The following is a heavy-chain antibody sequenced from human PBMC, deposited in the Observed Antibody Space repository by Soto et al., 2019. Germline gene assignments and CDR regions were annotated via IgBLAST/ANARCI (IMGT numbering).Heavy chain of an antibody. CDR1: GGTFDNYA. D-gene: IGHD2-15*01. CDR2: IIPMFEAV. J-gene: IGHJ6*02. Sequence: SVKVSCKASGGTFDNYAVSWVRQAPGQGLEWMGGIIPMFEAVNYAQRFQGRLTIAADESTSTAYMELTSLTSADTAIYFCARGLRTGNYGMDVWGQGTTVTVSS. CDR3: ARGLRTGNYGMDV. V-gene: IGHV1-69*13.